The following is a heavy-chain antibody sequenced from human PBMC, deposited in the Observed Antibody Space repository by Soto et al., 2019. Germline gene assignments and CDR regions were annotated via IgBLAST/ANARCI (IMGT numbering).Heavy chain of an antibody. CDR2: IYYSGST. CDR3: ERVRSGSYYEGIDY. V-gene: IGHV4-59*01. D-gene: IGHD1-26*01. Sequence: SQTQSLTSTVSGGYLGSYGGSWLRQPPGKGLEWIGYIYYSGSTNYNPSLKSRVTISGDTSKNQFSLKLSSVTAADTAVYYHERVRSGSYYEGIDYLGQGTLVTVSS. J-gene: IGHJ4*02. CDR1: GGYLGSYG.